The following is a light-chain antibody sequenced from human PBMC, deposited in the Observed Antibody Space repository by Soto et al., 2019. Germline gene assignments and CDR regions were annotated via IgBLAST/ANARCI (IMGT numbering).Light chain of an antibody. Sequence: QSVLTQPPSVSGAPGQTVTISCTGSSSNIGAGFDVHWYQQLPGTAPKFLIYGNYNRPSGVPDRFSGSKSGTSASLAITGLQAEDEADYYCQSYDSSLSVAVFGGGTKLTVL. CDR2: GNY. V-gene: IGLV1-40*01. CDR1: SSNIGAGFD. CDR3: QSYDSSLSVAV. J-gene: IGLJ2*01.